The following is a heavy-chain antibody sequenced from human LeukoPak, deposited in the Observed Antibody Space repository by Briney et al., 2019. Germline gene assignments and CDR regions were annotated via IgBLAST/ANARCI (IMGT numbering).Heavy chain of an antibody. CDR2: IYYSGST. CDR1: GGSISSGGYY. CDR3: ARGKSAAAGRAFEY. Sequence: SETLSLTCTVSGGSISSGGYYWSWIRQHPGKGLEWIGYIYYSGSTNYNPSLKSRVTISVDTSKNQFSLNLNSLTAADTAVYYCARGKSAAAGRAFEYWGQGTLVTVSA. J-gene: IGHJ4*02. D-gene: IGHD6-13*01. V-gene: IGHV4-61*08.